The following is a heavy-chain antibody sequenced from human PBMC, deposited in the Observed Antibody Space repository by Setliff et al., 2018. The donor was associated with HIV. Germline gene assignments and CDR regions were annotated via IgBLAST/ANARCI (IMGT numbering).Heavy chain of an antibody. CDR2: IYPGDSDT. V-gene: IGHV5-51*01. CDR3: ARHPIHTYGYGAFDF. CDR1: GYSFTSYW. Sequence: PGESLKISCKGSGYSFTSYWIGWVRQMPGKGLEWMGIIYPGDSDTRHSPSFQGQVTISADKSISTAYLQWRSLQASDTAMYYCARHPIHTYGYGAFDFWGRGTLVTVSS. D-gene: IGHD5-18*01. J-gene: IGHJ4*02.